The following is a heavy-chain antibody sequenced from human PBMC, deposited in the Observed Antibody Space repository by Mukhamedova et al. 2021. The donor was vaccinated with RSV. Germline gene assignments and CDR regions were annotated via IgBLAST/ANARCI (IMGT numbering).Heavy chain of an antibody. Sequence: KADSYATQYGASVKGRFTISRDDSKNTVYLQMNSLKIEDTAVYYCTSSVGSIRDVYWAQGTLVTVSS. J-gene: IGHJ4*02. CDR2: KADSYAT. D-gene: IGHD1-26*01. CDR3: TSSVGSIRDVY. V-gene: IGHV3-73*01.